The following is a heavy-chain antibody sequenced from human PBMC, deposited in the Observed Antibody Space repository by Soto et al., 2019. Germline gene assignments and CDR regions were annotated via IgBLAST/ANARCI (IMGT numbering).Heavy chain of an antibody. CDR2: IYHSGST. J-gene: IGHJ6*02. Sequence: PSETLSLTCTVSGGSISSGNYYWGWIRQPPGKGLECVGYIYHSGSTNYNPSLKSRVTISVDKSKNQFSLKLSSVTAADTAVYYCASWGNKSYYYGMDVWGQGTTVTVSS. CDR3: ASWGNKSYYYGMDV. CDR1: GGSISSGNYY. D-gene: IGHD3-16*01. V-gene: IGHV4-61*05.